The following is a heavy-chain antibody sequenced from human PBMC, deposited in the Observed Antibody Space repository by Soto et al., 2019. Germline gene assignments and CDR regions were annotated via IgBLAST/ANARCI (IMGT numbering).Heavy chain of an antibody. CDR2: IIPIFGTA. D-gene: IGHD3-10*01. CDR3: ARHAGRSRGGYYYGMDV. J-gene: IGHJ6*02. Sequence: SVKVSCKASGGTFSSYAISWVRQAPGQGLEWMGGIIPIFGTANYAQKFQGRVTITADEPTSTAYMELSSLRSEDTAVYYCARHAGRSRGGYYYGMDVWGQGTTVTVSS. CDR1: GGTFSSYA. V-gene: IGHV1-69*13.